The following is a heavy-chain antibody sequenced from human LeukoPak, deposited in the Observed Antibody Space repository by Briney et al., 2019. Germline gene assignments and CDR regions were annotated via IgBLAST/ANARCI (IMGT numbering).Heavy chain of an antibody. V-gene: IGHV4-34*01. Sequence: KPSETLSLTCAVYGGSFSGYYWSWIRQPPGKGLEWIGEINHSGSTNYNPSLKSRVTISVDTSKNQFSLKLSSVTAADTAVYHCAGTYCSGGSCYRRTGNWFDPWGQGTLVTVSS. J-gene: IGHJ5*02. CDR3: AGTYCSGGSCYRRTGNWFDP. D-gene: IGHD2-15*01. CDR2: INHSGST. CDR1: GGSFSGYY.